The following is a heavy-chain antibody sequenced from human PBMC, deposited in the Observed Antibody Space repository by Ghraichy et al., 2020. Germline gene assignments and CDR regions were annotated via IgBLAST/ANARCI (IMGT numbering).Heavy chain of an antibody. CDR3: ARHSDLYSFDH. V-gene: IGHV4-59*08. CDR1: GGSIGSHY. CDR2: VFYSGTR. Sequence: ESLNISCTVSGGSIGSHYWSWIRQVPGQGLEWIDYVFYSGTRDYNPSRKSRVIISGDSSKNQISLRLSSVTAADTAVYYCARHSDLYSFDHWGQGILVTVSS. J-gene: IGHJ5*02.